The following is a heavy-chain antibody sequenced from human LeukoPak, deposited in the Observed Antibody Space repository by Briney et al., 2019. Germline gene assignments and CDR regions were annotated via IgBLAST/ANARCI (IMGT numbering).Heavy chain of an antibody. CDR3: ARGPRDGYFS. CDR2: LSQDGSEK. CDR1: GFTFSSYW. Sequence: AGGSLRLSCAASGFTFSSYWMSWVRQAPGKGLEWVAILSQDGSEKYYVDSVKGRFTISRDNAKNSLYLQMNSLRAEDTAIYYCARGPRDGYFSWGQGTLVTVSS. J-gene: IGHJ5*02. V-gene: IGHV3-7*04. D-gene: IGHD5-24*01.